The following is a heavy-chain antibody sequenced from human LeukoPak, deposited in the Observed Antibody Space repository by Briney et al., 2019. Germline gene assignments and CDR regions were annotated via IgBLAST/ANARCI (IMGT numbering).Heavy chain of an antibody. CDR2: ISSSSSTI. Sequence: GSLRLSCAASGFTFTSYSMNWVRQAPGKGLEWVSYISSSSSTIYYADSVKGRFTISRDNAKNSLYLQMNSLRAEDTAVYYCARGLHYYDSGGYYYPDAFDIWGQGTMVTVSS. J-gene: IGHJ3*02. V-gene: IGHV3-48*01. CDR3: ARGLHYYDSGGYYYPDAFDI. D-gene: IGHD3-22*01. CDR1: GFTFTSYS.